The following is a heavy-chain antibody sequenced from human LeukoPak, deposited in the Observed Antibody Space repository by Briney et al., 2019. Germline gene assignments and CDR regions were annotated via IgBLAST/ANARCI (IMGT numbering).Heavy chain of an antibody. Sequence: ASVKVSCKASGGTFSSYAISWVRQAPGQGLEWMGWMNPNSGNTGYAQKFQGRVTMTRNTSISTAYMELSSLRSEDTAVYYCARSCGKRRIQLWLLNKYYYYGMDVWGQGTTVTVSS. V-gene: IGHV1-8*02. J-gene: IGHJ6*02. CDR2: MNPNSGNT. CDR1: GGTFSSYA. D-gene: IGHD5-18*01. CDR3: ARSCGKRRIQLWLLNKYYYYGMDV.